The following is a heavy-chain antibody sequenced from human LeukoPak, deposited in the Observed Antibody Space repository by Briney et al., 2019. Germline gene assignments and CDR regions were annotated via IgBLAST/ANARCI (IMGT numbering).Heavy chain of an antibody. Sequence: PGGSLRLSCAASGFKFSSYSMKWVRQAPGKGLEWVSFISSSSSYIYYADSLKGRFTISRDNAKNSLYLQMNSLRAEDTAVYCCARGTMFPYYFDYWGQGTLVTVSS. V-gene: IGHV3-21*01. CDR1: GFKFSSYS. CDR3: ARGTMFPYYFDY. CDR2: ISSSSSYI. J-gene: IGHJ4*02. D-gene: IGHD3-10*02.